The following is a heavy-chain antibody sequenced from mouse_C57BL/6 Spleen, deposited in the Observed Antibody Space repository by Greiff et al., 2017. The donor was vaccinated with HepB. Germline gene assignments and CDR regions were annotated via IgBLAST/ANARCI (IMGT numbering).Heavy chain of an antibody. Sequence: QVHVKQSGAELVKPGASVKISCKASGYAFSSYWMNWVKQRPGKGLEWIGQIYPGDGDTNYNGKFKGKATLTADKSSSTAYMQLSSLTSEDSAVYFCAAYYDYDWYFDVWGTGTTVTVSS. J-gene: IGHJ1*03. CDR3: AAYYDYDWYFDV. D-gene: IGHD2-4*01. V-gene: IGHV1-80*01. CDR2: IYPGDGDT. CDR1: GYAFSSYW.